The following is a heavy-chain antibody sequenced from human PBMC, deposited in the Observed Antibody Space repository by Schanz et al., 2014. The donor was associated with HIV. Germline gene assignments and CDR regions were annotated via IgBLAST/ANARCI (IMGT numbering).Heavy chain of an antibody. CDR3: VKDSGTMISGTRWFDP. V-gene: IGHV3-9*01. Sequence: EVQLVESGGGLVQPGRSLRLSCVASGFTFDDYAMHWVRQVPGKGLEWVSGISWNGASIGYADSVKGRFTISRDNAKNSLYLQMNSLRVEDTALFYCVKDSGTMISGTRWFDPWGQGSLVTVSS. J-gene: IGHJ5*02. CDR1: GFTFDDYA. D-gene: IGHD3-16*01. CDR2: ISWNGASI.